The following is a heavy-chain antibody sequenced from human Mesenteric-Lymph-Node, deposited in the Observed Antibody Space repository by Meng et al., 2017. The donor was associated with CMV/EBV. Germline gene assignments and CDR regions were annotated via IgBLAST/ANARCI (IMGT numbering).Heavy chain of an antibody. CDR1: GDSVSSNSAA. CDR3: AREDTAVGFYCCHMDI. J-gene: IGHJ6*02. CDR2: TYYSSKWYN. V-gene: IGHV6-1*01. Sequence: SETLSLTCVISGDSVSSNSAAWNWIRQSPSRGLEWLGRTYYSSKWYNDCALSVKSRIIINPNTSKDQFSLHLTSVTPEDTAVYYCAREDTAVGFYCCHMDIWGQGSTVTVSS. D-gene: IGHD5-18*01.